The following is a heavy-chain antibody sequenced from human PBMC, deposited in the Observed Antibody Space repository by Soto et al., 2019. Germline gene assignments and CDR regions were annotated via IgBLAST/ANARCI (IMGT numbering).Heavy chain of an antibody. CDR2: IYHSGST. CDR3: ARDSEIRYSGSYWFDY. V-gene: IGHV4-30-2*01. CDR1: GGSISSGGYS. Sequence: QLQLQESGSGLVKPSQTLSLTCAVSGGSISSGGYSWSWIRQPPGKGLEWIGYIYHSGSTNYNPSLKSRVTISVDKSKNQFSLKLSSVTAADTAVYYCARDSEIRYSGSYWFDYWGQGTLVTVSS. D-gene: IGHD1-26*01. J-gene: IGHJ4*02.